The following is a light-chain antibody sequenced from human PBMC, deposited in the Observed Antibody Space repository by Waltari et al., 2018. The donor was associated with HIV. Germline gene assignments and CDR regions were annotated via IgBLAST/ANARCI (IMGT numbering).Light chain of an antibody. CDR3: QVWHRDSEHYV. J-gene: IGLJ1*01. CDR1: DIGSQS. CDR2: DDR. Sequence: SYVLTQPPSVPVAPGQTARITCGGHDIGSQSVQWSQQKPGQAPVLVGYDDRDRPSGIPERFSGSNFGSTATLTISRVEAGDEADYYCQVWHRDSEHYVFGTGTKVTVL. V-gene: IGLV3-21*02.